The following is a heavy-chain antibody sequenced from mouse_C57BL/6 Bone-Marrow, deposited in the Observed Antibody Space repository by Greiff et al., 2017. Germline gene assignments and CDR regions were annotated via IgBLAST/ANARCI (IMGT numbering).Heavy chain of an antibody. D-gene: IGHD3-3*01. Sequence: EVKVVESEGGLVQPGSSMKLSCTASGFTFSDYYMAWVRQVPEKGLEWVANINYDGSSTYYLDSLKSRFIISRDNAKNILYLQMSSLKSEDTATYYCAREGRGTPYFDDWGQGTTLTVSS. CDR3: AREGRGTPYFDD. CDR2: INYDGSST. V-gene: IGHV5-16*01. CDR1: GFTFSDYY. J-gene: IGHJ2*01.